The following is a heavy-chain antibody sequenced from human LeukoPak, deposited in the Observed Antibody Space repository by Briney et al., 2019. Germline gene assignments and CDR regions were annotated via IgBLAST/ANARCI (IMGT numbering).Heavy chain of an antibody. Sequence: GASVKVSCKASGYTFTSYAMHWVRQAPGQRLEWMGWINAGNGNTKYSQKFQGRVTITRDTSASTAYMELSSLRSEDTAVYYCARADITRDGYNSAFDIWGQGTMVTVSS. CDR1: GYTFTSYA. J-gene: IGHJ3*02. CDR2: INAGNGNT. D-gene: IGHD5-24*01. V-gene: IGHV1-3*01. CDR3: ARADITRDGYNSAFDI.